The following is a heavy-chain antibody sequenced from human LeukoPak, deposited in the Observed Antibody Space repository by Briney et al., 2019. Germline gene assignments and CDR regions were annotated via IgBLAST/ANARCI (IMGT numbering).Heavy chain of an antibody. CDR3: ARRGDSRGYYDAFDI. Sequence: PGGSLRLSCTASGFTFSTYNMHWVRQPTGKGLEWVPAVGTAGDTYYPGSVKGRFTISRENAKNSLYLQMNSLRVGDTAVYYCARRGDSRGYYDAFDIWGQGTMVTVSS. V-gene: IGHV3-13*01. CDR1: GFTFSTYN. D-gene: IGHD3-22*01. J-gene: IGHJ3*02. CDR2: VGTAGDT.